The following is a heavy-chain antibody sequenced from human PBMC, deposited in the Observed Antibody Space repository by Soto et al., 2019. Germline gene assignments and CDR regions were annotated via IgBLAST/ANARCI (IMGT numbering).Heavy chain of an antibody. Sequence: QVQLQESGPGLVKPSQTLSLTCTVSGGSISSGGYYWSWIRQHPGKALEWIGYIYYSGSTHYNPSLKSRVTISVDTSKNQFTLKLSSVTAADTAVYYCAREEGGGYDHRWFDPWGQGTLATVTS. V-gene: IGHV4-31*03. D-gene: IGHD5-12*01. CDR2: IYYSGST. CDR3: AREEGGGYDHRWFDP. CDR1: GGSISSGGYY. J-gene: IGHJ5*02.